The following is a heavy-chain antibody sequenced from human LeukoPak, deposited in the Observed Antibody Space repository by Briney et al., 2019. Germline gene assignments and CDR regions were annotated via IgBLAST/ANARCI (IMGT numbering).Heavy chain of an antibody. D-gene: IGHD4-17*01. CDR1: GGSISSGGYY. CDR2: IYYSGST. Sequence: SETLSLTCTVSGGSISSGGYYWSWIRQHPGKGLEWIGYIYYSGSTYYNPSLKSRVTISVDTSKNQFSLKLSSVTAADTAVYYCASGYGDSYYYYYMDVWGKGTTVTVSS. CDR3: ASGYGDSYYYYYMDV. V-gene: IGHV4-31*03. J-gene: IGHJ6*03.